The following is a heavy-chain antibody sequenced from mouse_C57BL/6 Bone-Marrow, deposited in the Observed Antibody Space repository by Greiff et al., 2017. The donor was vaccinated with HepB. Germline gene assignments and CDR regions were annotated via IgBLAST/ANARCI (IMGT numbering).Heavy chain of an antibody. CDR1: GYSITSGYY. Sequence: DVKLVESGPGLVKPSQSLSLTCSVTGYSITSGYYWNWIRQFPGNKLEWMGYISYDGSNNYNPSLKNRISITRDTSKNQFFLKLNSVTTEDTATYYCARDSPAWFAYWGQGTLVTVSA. CDR3: ARDSPAWFAY. J-gene: IGHJ3*01. CDR2: ISYDGSN. V-gene: IGHV3-6*01.